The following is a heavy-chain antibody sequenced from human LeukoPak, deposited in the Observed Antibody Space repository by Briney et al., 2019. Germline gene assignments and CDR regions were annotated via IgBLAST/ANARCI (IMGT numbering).Heavy chain of an antibody. Sequence: GGSLRLSCAASGFTLSNYWMYWVRQAPGKGLVWVSRITRDGITPPYADSVKGRFTISRDNAKNTLYLQMNSLRAEDTAVYYCARDRGQPDAFDIWGQGTMVTVSS. D-gene: IGHD3-10*01. CDR3: ARDRGQPDAFDI. V-gene: IGHV3-74*01. CDR2: ITRDGITP. CDR1: GFTLSNYW. J-gene: IGHJ3*02.